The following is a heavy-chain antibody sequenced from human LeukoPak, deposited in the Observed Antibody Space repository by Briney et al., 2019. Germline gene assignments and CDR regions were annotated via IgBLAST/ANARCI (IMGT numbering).Heavy chain of an antibody. V-gene: IGHV3-33*01. D-gene: IGHD6-19*01. Sequence: PGGSLRLSGAATGFTFSSHGMPWVRQAPGKGLELVAVVRLDGSNKYYADSVQGRFTISRENSKNTIYLQMNSLRAEDTAVYYCARDAQPSSGNVDHWGQGTLVTVSS. CDR2: VRLDGSNK. J-gene: IGHJ4*02. CDR3: ARDAQPSSGNVDH. CDR1: GFTFSSHG.